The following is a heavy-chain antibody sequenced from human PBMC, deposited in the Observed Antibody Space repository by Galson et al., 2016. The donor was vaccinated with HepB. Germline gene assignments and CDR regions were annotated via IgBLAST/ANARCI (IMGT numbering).Heavy chain of an antibody. CDR2: LSVSGAYT. J-gene: IGHJ4*02. CDR1: GFTFSRYE. CDR3: AREMHVAAAAAFDF. D-gene: IGHD6-13*01. V-gene: IGHV3-21*01. Sequence: LRLSCAASGFTFSRYEMNWVRQAPGKGLEWVSSLSVSGAYTYYADSVKGRFTISRDNPKNTLYLQMNSLKVGDTAVYYCAREMHVAAAAAFDFWGRGTLVTVSS.